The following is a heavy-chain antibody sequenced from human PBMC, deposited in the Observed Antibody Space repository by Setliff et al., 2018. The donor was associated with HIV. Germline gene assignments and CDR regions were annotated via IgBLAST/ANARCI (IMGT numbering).Heavy chain of an antibody. CDR3: ARDRRDLYYGSGSYYNGGYYFDY. Sequence: LRLSCATSGFTFSNYIMSWVRQAPGKGLEWVANIRQDGGEKYYVDSVKGRFTISRDNAKNSLYLQMNSLRAEDTAVYYCARDRRDLYYGSGSYYNGGYYFDYWGQGTLVTVSS. D-gene: IGHD3-10*01. CDR1: GFTFSNYI. CDR2: IRQDGGEK. J-gene: IGHJ4*02. V-gene: IGHV3-7*03.